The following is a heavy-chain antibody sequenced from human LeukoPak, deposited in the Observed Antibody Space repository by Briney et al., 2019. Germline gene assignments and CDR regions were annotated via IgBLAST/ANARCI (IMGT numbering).Heavy chain of an antibody. CDR2: INPNSGGT. D-gene: IGHD6-13*01. Sequence: ASVKVSCKASGYTLIDYYMHWVRQAPGQGLEWMGWINPNSGGTNYAQKFQGRVTMTRDTSISTAYMELSRLRSDDTAVYYCARDRLLAAAGGYYYYGMDVWGQGTTVTVSS. CDR3: ARDRLLAAAGGYYYYGMDV. CDR1: GYTLIDYY. J-gene: IGHJ6*02. V-gene: IGHV1-2*02.